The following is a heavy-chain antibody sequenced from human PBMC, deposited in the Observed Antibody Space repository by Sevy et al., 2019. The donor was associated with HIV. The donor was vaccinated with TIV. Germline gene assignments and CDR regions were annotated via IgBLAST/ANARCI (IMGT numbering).Heavy chain of an antibody. Sequence: GGSLRLSCAASGFIFNNYDTYWIRQAPGKGLEWVATVSYDGADKDYADIVKGRFTISRDSSRSMLYLQMSSLRPEDTGVYFCAKDMVDCSGGTCYSGAVSPFESWGQGTLVTVSS. D-gene: IGHD2-15*01. J-gene: IGHJ4*02. CDR1: GFIFNNYD. CDR3: AKDMVDCSGGTCYSGAVSPFES. V-gene: IGHV3-30*18. CDR2: VSYDGADK.